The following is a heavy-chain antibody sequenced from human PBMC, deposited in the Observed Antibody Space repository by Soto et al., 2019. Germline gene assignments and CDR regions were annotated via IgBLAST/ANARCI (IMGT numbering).Heavy chain of an antibody. Sequence: ASLTVFYQGSGYCCTCHDITWVRKDTVQGLEWMGWIRADKTNTNLAQSLKGRVTRTTDTSTTTGYMELRSLRSGDTAVYYCARSSGYGYTDYWCQVTLVTVSA. CDR3: ARSSGYGYTDY. D-gene: IGHD5-12*01. J-gene: IGHJ4*02. V-gene: IGHV1-18*01. CDR1: GYCCTCHD. CDR2: IRADKTNT.